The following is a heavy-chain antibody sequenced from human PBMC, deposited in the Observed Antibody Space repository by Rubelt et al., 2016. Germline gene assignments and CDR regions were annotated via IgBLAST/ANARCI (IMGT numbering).Heavy chain of an antibody. J-gene: IGHJ4*02. CDR3: ARGDEDIVVVPAAIGV. CDR2: INPNSGGT. D-gene: IGHD2-2*02. Sequence: MHWVRQAPGQGLEWMGWINPNSGGTNYAQKFQGRVTMTRDTSISTAYMELSRLRSDDTAVYYCARGDEDIVVVPAAIGVWGQGTLVTVSS. V-gene: IGHV1-2*02.